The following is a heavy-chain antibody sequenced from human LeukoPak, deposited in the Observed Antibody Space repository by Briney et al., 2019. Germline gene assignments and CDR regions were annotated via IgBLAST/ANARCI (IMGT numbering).Heavy chain of an antibody. CDR3: ARGGSPEGYYYYGMDV. CDR2: IIPIFGTA. V-gene: IGHV1-69*01. CDR1: GGTFSSYA. Sequence: SVKVSCKASGGTFSSYAISWVRQAPGQGLEWMGGIIPIFGTANYAQKFQGRVTITADESTSTAYMELSSLRSEDTAVYYCARGGSPEGYYYYGMDVWGQGTTVTVSS. D-gene: IGHD3-10*01. J-gene: IGHJ6*02.